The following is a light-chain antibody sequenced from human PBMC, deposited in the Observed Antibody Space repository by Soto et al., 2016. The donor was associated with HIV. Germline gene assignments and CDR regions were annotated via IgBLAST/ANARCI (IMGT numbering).Light chain of an antibody. J-gene: IGKJ3*01. Sequence: DIQMTQSPSSVSASVGDRVTITCRASQVINRWLAWYQQKPGKAPKRLIYATSNLQSGVPSRFSGSGSGTDFTLTISSLQPEDFATYYCQQANTFLGITFGLGPKWISN. V-gene: IGKV1-12*01. CDR2: ATS. CDR3: QQANTFLGIT. CDR1: QVINRW.